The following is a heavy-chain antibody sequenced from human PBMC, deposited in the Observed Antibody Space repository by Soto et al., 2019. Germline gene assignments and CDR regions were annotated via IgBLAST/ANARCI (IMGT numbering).Heavy chain of an antibody. V-gene: IGHV1-2*04. CDR3: ATSRGTASGDSPFDY. J-gene: IGHJ4*02. CDR2: INPNSGGT. D-gene: IGHD4-17*01. Sequence: QVQLVQSGAEVKKPGASVKVSCKASGYTFTDFYIHWVRQAPGQGLEWMGWINPNSGGTNYAQTFQGWVIMTRDTYINTVYMDLSRLGTDDTAVYYCATSRGTASGDSPFDYWGQGTLVTVSS. CDR1: GYTFTDFY.